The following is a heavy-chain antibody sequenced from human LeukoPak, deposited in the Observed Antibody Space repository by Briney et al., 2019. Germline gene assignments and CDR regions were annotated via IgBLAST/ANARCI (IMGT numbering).Heavy chain of an antibody. J-gene: IGHJ4*02. CDR3: ARDPSRSLDY. Sequence: GGSLRLSCAASGFTFSSYGMHWVRQAPGKGLEWVAVISYDGSNKYYADSVKGRFTISRDNSKNTLYLQMNSLRAEDTAVYYCARDPSRSLDYWGEGTLVGVSS. D-gene: IGHD6-13*01. CDR2: ISYDGSNK. CDR1: GFTFSSYG. V-gene: IGHV3-30*03.